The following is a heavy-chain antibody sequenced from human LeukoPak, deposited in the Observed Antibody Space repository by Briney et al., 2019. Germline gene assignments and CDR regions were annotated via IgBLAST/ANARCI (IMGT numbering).Heavy chain of an antibody. J-gene: IGHJ5*02. Sequence: AGGSLRLSCVASGFSFGTYAMSWVRQAAGKGLEWVSAISARGDRTYYADSVKGRFTISRDNSKNTLYVQMNSLRVEDTAAYSCVKEMSGYAYGDHWGQGALVTISS. V-gene: IGHV3-23*01. CDR2: ISARGDRT. CDR1: GFSFGTYA. CDR3: VKEMSGYAYGDH. D-gene: IGHD3-16*01.